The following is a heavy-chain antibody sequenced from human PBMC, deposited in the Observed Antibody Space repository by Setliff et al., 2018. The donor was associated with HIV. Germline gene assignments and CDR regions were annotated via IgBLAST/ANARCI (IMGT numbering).Heavy chain of an antibody. Sequence: PSETLSLTCAVSGGSIDSFSYYWGWIRQTPGKELEWIGNIYHSGSTNYNPSLKSRAAISVDRSKRHFFLKLRSVTAADTAVYYCARDLSSGYYYTASAFDIWGQGTMVTVSS. J-gene: IGHJ3*02. CDR2: IYHSGST. V-gene: IGHV4-39*02. CDR3: ARDLSSGYYYTASAFDI. CDR1: GGSIDSFSYY. D-gene: IGHD3-22*01.